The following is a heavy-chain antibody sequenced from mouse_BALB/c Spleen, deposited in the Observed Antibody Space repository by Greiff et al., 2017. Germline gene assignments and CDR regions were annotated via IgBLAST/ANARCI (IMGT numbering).Heavy chain of an antibody. J-gene: IGHJ4*01. Sequence: VMLVESGPGLVAPSQSLSITCTVSGFSLTSYGVHWVRQPPGKGLEWLGVIWAGGSTNYNSALMSRLSISKDNSKSQVFLKMDSLQANDTAIYYCARNAYYGNLYDMDYWGQGTSVTVSS. V-gene: IGHV2-9*02. CDR1: GFSLTSYG. CDR3: ARNAYYGNLYDMDY. D-gene: IGHD2-10*01. CDR2: IWAGGST.